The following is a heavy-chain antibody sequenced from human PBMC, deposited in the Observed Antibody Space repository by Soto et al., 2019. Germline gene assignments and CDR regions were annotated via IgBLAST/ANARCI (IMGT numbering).Heavy chain of an antibody. CDR2: ISSSSSYI. Sequence: EGQLVESGGGLVKPGGSLRLSCAASGFTFSSYRMNWVRQAPGKGLGWVSFISSSSSYISYADSVKGRFTTSRDNARNSLYLQMNSLRDEDTAVYYCASPDFWRGYSWVYWGQGSLVTVSS. J-gene: IGHJ4*02. CDR1: GFTFSSYR. CDR3: ASPDFWRGYSWVY. V-gene: IGHV3-21*01. D-gene: IGHD3-3*01.